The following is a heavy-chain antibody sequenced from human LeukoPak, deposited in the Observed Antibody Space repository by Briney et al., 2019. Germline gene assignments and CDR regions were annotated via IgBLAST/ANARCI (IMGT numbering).Heavy chain of an antibody. CDR1: GSGFSFSNAW. CDR2: MNSDGSSI. D-gene: IGHD2-21*01. J-gene: IGHJ4*02. Sequence: GGSLRLSCAASGSGFSFSNAWMTWVRQAPGKGLVWVSRMNSDGSSISYADSVRGRFTISRDNAKNTLYLQMNSLRADDTAVYYCLRENSWAGDYWGQGSLVTVSP. CDR3: LRENSWAGDY. V-gene: IGHV3-74*01.